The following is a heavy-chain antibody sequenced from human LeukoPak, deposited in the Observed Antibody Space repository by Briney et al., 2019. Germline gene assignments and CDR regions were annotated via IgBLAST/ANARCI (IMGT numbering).Heavy chain of an antibody. CDR3: ARQSDYGSGSYSY. Sequence: SETLSLTCTVSGRSISSYYWSWIRQPPGKGLEWLGYIYYSGSTNYNPSLKSRVTISVDTSKNQFSLKLSSVTAADTAVYYCARQSDYGSGSYSYRGQGTLGTVS. J-gene: IGHJ4*02. V-gene: IGHV4-59*08. D-gene: IGHD3-10*01. CDR2: IYYSGST. CDR1: GRSISSYY.